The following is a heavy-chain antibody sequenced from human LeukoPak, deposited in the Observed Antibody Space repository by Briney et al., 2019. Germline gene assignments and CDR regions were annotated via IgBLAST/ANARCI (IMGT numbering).Heavy chain of an antibody. V-gene: IGHV4-31*03. CDR1: GGSISSGGYY. CDR3: AGSGSPSGAFDI. D-gene: IGHD3-10*01. J-gene: IGHJ3*02. Sequence: PSETLSLTCTVSGGSISSGGYYWGWIRQHPGKGLEWIGYIYYSGSTYYNPSLKSRVTISVDTSKNQFSLKLSSVTAADTAVYYCAGSGSPSGAFDIWGQGTMVTVSS. CDR2: IYYSGST.